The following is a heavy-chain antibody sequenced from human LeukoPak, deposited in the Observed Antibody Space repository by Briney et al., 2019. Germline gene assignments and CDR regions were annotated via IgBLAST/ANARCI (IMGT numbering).Heavy chain of an antibody. J-gene: IGHJ4*02. CDR1: GFTFSSYD. CDR2: IGTAGDT. CDR3: ARGFRSGSYSAFDY. D-gene: IGHD1-26*01. Sequence: GGSLRLSCAASGFTFSSYDMHWVRQATGKGLEWVSAIGTAGDTYYPGSVKGRFTISRENAKNSLYLQMNSLRDEDTAVYYCARGFRSGSYSAFDYWGQGTLVTVSS. V-gene: IGHV3-13*01.